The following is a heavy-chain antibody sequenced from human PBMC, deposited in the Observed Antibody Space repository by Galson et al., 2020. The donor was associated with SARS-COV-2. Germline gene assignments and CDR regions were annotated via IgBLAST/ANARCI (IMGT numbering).Heavy chain of an antibody. V-gene: IGHV4-39*07. CDR1: GGSISTSSYY. Sequence: SETLSLTCTVSGGSISTSSYYWGWIRQPPGQGLEWVGNIYYSGTSYYNPSLKSRVTISVDTSKNQFSLKLRSVTAADTAVYYCARDWDCSSIKCYGGMDVWGQGTTVTVSS. J-gene: IGHJ6*02. CDR2: IYYSGTS. CDR3: ARDWDCSSIKCYGGMDV. D-gene: IGHD2-2*01.